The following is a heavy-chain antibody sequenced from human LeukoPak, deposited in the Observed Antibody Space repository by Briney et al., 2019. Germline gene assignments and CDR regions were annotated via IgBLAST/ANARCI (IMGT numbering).Heavy chain of an antibody. V-gene: IGHV3-7*01. CDR1: GFTFSSSW. CDR2: IKEDGTAK. J-gene: IGHJ4*02. CDR3: AKGDSYGGYIGHDY. D-gene: IGHD5-12*01. Sequence: QAGGSLRLSCAASGFTFSSSWMAWVRQAPGKGLEWVGNIKEDGTAKNYVVSVRGRFAISRDNAKNSLYLQMNSLRGEDTAVYYCAKGDSYGGYIGHDYWGQGTLVTVSS.